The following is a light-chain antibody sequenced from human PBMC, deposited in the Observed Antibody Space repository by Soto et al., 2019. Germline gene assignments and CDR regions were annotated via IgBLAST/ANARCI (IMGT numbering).Light chain of an antibody. Sequence: QSALTQPPSASGSPGQSVTISCTGTSSDVGYSNSVSWYQQYPGKAPKLMIYEVNKRPSGVPDRFSGSKSGNSASLTVSGLQAEDEADYFCSSYAGSNNLVFGGGTKVTVL. J-gene: IGLJ3*02. CDR1: SSDVGYSNS. CDR3: SSYAGSNNLV. CDR2: EVN. V-gene: IGLV2-8*01.